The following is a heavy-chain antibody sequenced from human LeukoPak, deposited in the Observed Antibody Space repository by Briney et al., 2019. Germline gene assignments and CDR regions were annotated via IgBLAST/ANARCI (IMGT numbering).Heavy chain of an antibody. D-gene: IGHD4-17*01. Sequence: SETLSLTCTVSGGSISSYYWSWIRQPPGKRLEWIGYIYTSGSTNYNPSLKSRVTISVDTSKNQFSLKLSSVTAADTAVYYCARQGGYGDYTNWFDPWGQGTLVTVSS. CDR1: GGSISSYY. CDR2: IYTSGST. V-gene: IGHV4-4*09. CDR3: ARQGGYGDYTNWFDP. J-gene: IGHJ5*02.